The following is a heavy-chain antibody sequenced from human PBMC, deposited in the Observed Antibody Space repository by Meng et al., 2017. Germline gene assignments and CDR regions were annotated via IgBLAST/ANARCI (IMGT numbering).Heavy chain of an antibody. CDR3: ARERITMIEGRENFQH. Sequence: GESLKISCAASGFTFSDYYMSWIRQAPGKGLEWVSAISGSGGSTYYADSVKGRFTISRDNSKNTLYLQMNSLRAEDTAVYYCARERITMIEGRENFQHWGQGTLVTVSS. CDR1: GFTFSDYY. CDR2: ISGSGGST. V-gene: IGHV3-23*01. D-gene: IGHD3-22*01. J-gene: IGHJ1*01.